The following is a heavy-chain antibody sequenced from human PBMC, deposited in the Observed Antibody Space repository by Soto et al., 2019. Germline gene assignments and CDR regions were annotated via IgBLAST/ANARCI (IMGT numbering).Heavy chain of an antibody. CDR3: ARVVRIAVAGAGPDAFDI. D-gene: IGHD6-19*01. CDR2: MNPNSGNT. CDR1: GYTFTSYD. V-gene: IGHV1-8*01. J-gene: IGHJ3*02. Sequence: GASVKVSCKASGYTFTSYDINWVRQATGQGLEWMGWMNPNSGNTGYAQKFQGRVTMTRNTSISTAYMELSSLRSEDTAVYYCARVVRIAVAGAGPDAFDIWGQGTMVPVSS.